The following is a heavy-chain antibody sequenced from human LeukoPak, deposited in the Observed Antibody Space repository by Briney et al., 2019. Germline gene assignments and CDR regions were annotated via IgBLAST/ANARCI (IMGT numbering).Heavy chain of an antibody. D-gene: IGHD3-3*01. CDR1: GFTFSNYW. CDR2: IKQDGSEK. J-gene: IGHJ6*03. V-gene: IGHV3-7*01. CDR3: ARDNGVVHGVYYMDV. Sequence: GGSLRLSCAASGFTFSNYWMTWVRQAPGKGLEWVADIKQDGSEKLYVNSVRGRFTISRDNAKMSLFLQMHSLRGEETAVYYCARDNGVVHGVYYMDVWGKGTTVTVS.